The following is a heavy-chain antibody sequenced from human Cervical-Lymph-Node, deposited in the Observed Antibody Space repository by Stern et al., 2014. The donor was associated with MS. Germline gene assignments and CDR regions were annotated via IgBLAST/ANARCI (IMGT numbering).Heavy chain of an antibody. J-gene: IGHJ4*02. CDR3: ARRGTTGIDY. Sequence: QVQLQESGPGLAKPSETLSLTCTVSGGSISNYYWSWIRQPPGKGLEWIGYIYYSGSTNYNPSLKSRVGMSVDTSKDQFSLNLTFVTAADTGVYYCARRGTTGIDYWGQGTLVTVSS. V-gene: IGHV4-59*08. CDR1: GGSISNYY. CDR2: IYYSGST. D-gene: IGHD4-17*01.